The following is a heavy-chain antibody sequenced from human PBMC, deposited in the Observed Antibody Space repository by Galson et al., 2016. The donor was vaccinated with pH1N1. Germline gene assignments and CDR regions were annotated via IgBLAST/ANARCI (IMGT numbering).Heavy chain of an antibody. CDR3: ATAGPLVREILYYSYALDV. J-gene: IGHJ6*02. Sequence: SVKVSCKASGGTFSNSAISWVRQAPGQGLEWMGGISPIFGPINYEQRSQGRVTITADIFTNTAYMELSSLRSEDTTIYYCATAGPLVREILYYSYALDVWGQGTTVTVSS. D-gene: IGHD3-10*01. V-gene: IGHV1-69*06. CDR2: ISPIFGPI. CDR1: GGTFSNSA.